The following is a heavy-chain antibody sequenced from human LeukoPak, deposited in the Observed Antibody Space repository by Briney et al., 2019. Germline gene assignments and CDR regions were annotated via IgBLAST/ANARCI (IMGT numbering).Heavy chain of an antibody. V-gene: IGHV1-46*01. D-gene: IGHD6-13*01. CDR2: INPSGGST. CDR1: GYTFTSYY. J-gene: IGHJ4*02. CDR3: ASGDSSSLFAQTYFDY. Sequence: ASVKVSCKASGYTFTSYYMHWVRQAPGQGLEWMGIINPSGGSTSYAQKFQGRVTMTTDTSTSTAYMELRSLRSDDTAVYYCASGDSSSLFAQTYFDYWGQGTLVTVSS.